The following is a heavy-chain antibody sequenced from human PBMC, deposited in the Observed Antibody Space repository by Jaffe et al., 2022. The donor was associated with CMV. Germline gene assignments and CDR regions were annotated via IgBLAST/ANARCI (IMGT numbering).Heavy chain of an antibody. Sequence: QVQLQQWGAGLLKPSETLSLTCAVYGGSFSGYYWSWIRQPPGKGLEWIGEINHSGSTNYNPSLKSRVTISVDTSKNQFSLKLSSVTAADTAVYYCARGPGGYSNYLGIAVAGTMRGLDYWGQGTLVTVSS. J-gene: IGHJ4*02. V-gene: IGHV4-34*01. D-gene: IGHD6-19*01. CDR2: INHSGST. CDR1: GGSFSGYY. CDR3: ARGPGGYSNYLGIAVAGTMRGLDY.